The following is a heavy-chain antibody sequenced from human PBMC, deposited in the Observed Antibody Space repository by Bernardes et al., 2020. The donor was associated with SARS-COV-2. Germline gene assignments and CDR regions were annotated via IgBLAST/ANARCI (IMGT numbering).Heavy chain of an antibody. CDR3: TRAGDYYQSY. CDR1: GFTFSSYW. J-gene: IGHJ4*02. Sequence: GSLRLSCEVSGFTFSSYWMHWVRQAPGQGLVWVSRINPDGSTINYADSIKGRFTISRDNAKNTLYLQMNSLRAEDTAVYYCTRAGDYYQSYWGQGALVTVSS. V-gene: IGHV3-74*01. CDR2: INPDGSTI. D-gene: IGHD1-26*01.